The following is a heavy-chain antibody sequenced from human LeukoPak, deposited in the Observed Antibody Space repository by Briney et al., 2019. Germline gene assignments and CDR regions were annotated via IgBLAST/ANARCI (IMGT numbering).Heavy chain of an antibody. J-gene: IGHJ4*02. CDR3: ASPGSSFTGGPI. V-gene: IGHV3-21*01. CDR1: GFTFSSYW. Sequence: PGGSLRLSCAASGFTFSSYWMSWVRQAPGKGLEWVSSISTTSTYIKYADSVKGRFTISRDNAGNSLYLQMNSLRAEDTAVYYCASPGSSFTGGPIWGQGSLVTVSA. D-gene: IGHD2-8*02. CDR2: ISTTSTYI.